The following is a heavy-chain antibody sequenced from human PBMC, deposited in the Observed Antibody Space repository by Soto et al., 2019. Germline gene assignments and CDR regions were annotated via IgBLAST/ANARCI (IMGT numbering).Heavy chain of an antibody. D-gene: IGHD2-15*01. Sequence: QVQLVQSGAEVKKPGASVKVSCKASGYTFTTFGISWVRKAPGQGREWMGWISAYNGNTNYAQNLQGRVIRTTDTSTSTASMEPRSLRTNDTAMYYCARGWTPIDYWGQGTLVTVSS. CDR3: ARGWTPIDY. J-gene: IGHJ4*02. CDR2: ISAYNGNT. CDR1: GYTFTTFG. V-gene: IGHV1-18*01.